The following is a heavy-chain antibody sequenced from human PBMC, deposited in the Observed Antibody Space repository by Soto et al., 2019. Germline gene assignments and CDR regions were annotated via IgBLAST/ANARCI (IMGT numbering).Heavy chain of an antibody. CDR2: ISAGNDNT. CDR3: ARDGWGAAASIPQYFDY. CDR1: GYTFTNYA. Sequence: ASVKVSCKASGYTFTNYAMHWVRQAPGQSLEWMGWISAGNDNTQYSQKFQGRVTITRDTSASTAYMELSSLGSEDTAIYYCARDGWGAAASIPQYFDYWGLGTLVTVSS. V-gene: IGHV1-3*01. J-gene: IGHJ4*02. D-gene: IGHD6-13*01.